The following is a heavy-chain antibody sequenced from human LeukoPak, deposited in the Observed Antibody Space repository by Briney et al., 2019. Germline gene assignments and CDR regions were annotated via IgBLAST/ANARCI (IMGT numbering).Heavy chain of an antibody. CDR3: AKDYSNSPSDP. CDR1: GFIFSSYA. D-gene: IGHD6-6*01. CDR2: VSGSGHST. Sequence: QPGGSLRLSCAASGFIFSSYAMSWVRQAPGKGLEWVSVVSGSGHSTYYADSVKGRFTISRDNSKNTLYLQMNSLRAEDTAVYYCAKDYSNSPSDPWGQGTLVTVSS. J-gene: IGHJ5*02. V-gene: IGHV3-23*01.